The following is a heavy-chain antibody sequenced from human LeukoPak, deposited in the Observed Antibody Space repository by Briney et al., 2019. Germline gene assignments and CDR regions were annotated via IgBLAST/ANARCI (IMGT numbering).Heavy chain of an antibody. Sequence: GGSLRLSCAASGFTFDDYAMHWVRQAPGKGLEWVSGISWNSGSIGYADSVKGRFTISRDNAKNSLYLQMNSLRAEDTALYYCAKDMGNLEYYGSGYAFDIWGQGTMVTVSS. CDR3: AKDMGNLEYYGSGYAFDI. V-gene: IGHV3-9*01. J-gene: IGHJ3*02. CDR1: GFTFDDYA. CDR2: ISWNSGSI. D-gene: IGHD3-10*01.